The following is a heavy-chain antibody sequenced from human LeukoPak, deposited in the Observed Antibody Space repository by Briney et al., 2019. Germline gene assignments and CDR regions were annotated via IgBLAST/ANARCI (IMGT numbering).Heavy chain of an antibody. D-gene: IGHD3-10*01. CDR1: GYTLTELS. CDR2: INPNSGGT. Sequence: ASVKVSCKVSGYTLTELSMHWVRQAPGKGLEWMGRINPNSGGTNYAQKFQGRVTMTRDTPISTAYMELSRLRSDDTAVYYCARQLADYYGSAHYYGMDVWGQGTTVTVSS. J-gene: IGHJ6*02. V-gene: IGHV1-2*06. CDR3: ARQLADYYGSAHYYGMDV.